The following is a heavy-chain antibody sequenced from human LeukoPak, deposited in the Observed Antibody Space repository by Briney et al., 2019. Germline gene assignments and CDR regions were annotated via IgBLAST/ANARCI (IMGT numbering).Heavy chain of an antibody. CDR2: ISGNGGST. D-gene: IGHD2-2*01. CDR1: GFTFSNYG. CDR3: VKEHCSSTSCFYFDY. Sequence: GGSLRLSCSASGFTFSNYGMHWVRQAPGKGLEYVSAISGNGGSTHYADSVKGRFTISRDNSKNTLYLQMSSLRAEDTAVYYCVKEHCSSTSCFYFDYWGQGALVTVSS. V-gene: IGHV3-64D*06. J-gene: IGHJ4*02.